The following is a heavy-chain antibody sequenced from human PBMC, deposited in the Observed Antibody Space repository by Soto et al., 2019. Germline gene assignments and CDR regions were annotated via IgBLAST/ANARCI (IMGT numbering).Heavy chain of an antibody. D-gene: IGHD6-6*01. Sequence: SETPSLTCTVSGGSISSYYWSWIRQPPGKGLEWIGYIYYSGSTNYNPSLKSRVTISVDTSKNQFSLKLSSVTAADTAVYYCARDRGSSRTFDYWGQGTLITVSS. CDR3: ARDRGSSRTFDY. CDR2: IYYSGST. J-gene: IGHJ4*02. CDR1: GGSISSYY. V-gene: IGHV4-59*01.